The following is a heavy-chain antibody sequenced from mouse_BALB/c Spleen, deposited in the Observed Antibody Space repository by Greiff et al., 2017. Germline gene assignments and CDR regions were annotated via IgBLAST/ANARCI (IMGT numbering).Heavy chain of an antibody. D-gene: IGHD1-1*01. CDR3: ARDYYGSLYAMDY. V-gene: IGHV1-80*01. J-gene: IGHJ4*01. CDR2: IYPGDGDT. Sequence: VQLQQSGAELVRPGSSVKISCKASGYAFSSYWMNWVKQRPGQGLEWIGQIYPGDGDTNYNGKFKGKATLTADKSSSTAYMQLSSLTSEDSAVYFCARDYYGSLYAMDYWGQGTSVTVSS. CDR1: GYAFSSYW.